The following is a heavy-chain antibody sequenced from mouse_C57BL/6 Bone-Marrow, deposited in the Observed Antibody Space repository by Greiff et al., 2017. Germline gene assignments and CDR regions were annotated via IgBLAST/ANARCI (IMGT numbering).Heavy chain of an antibody. CDR3: ASSYYGSSYWYFDV. Sequence: QVQLQQPGAELVKPGASVKLSCKASGYTFTSYWMHWVKQRPGQGLEWIGMIHPNSGSTNYNEKFKSKATLTVDKSSSTAYMQLSSLTSEDSAVYYCASSYYGSSYWYFDVWGTGTTVTVSS. V-gene: IGHV1-64*01. CDR2: IHPNSGST. J-gene: IGHJ1*03. D-gene: IGHD1-1*01. CDR1: GYTFTSYW.